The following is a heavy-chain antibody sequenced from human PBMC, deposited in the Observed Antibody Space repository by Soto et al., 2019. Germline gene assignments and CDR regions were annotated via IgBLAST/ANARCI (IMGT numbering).Heavy chain of an antibody. CDR2: INHSGRT. V-gene: IGHV4-34*01. Sequence: TSETLSLTCAVYVGSFSGYYWSWIRQPPGKGLEWIGEINHSGRTNYNPSLKNRVTISVDTSKNQFSLNLSSVTAADTAVYYCARALAVATTLNWFDPWGQGTLVTVS. J-gene: IGHJ5*02. CDR3: ARALAVATTLNWFDP. D-gene: IGHD5-12*01. CDR1: VGSFSGYY.